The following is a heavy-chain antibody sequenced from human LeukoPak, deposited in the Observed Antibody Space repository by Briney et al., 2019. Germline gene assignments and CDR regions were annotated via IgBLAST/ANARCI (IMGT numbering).Heavy chain of an antibody. J-gene: IGHJ3*02. CDR3: ANAMGAVAGIRAFDI. D-gene: IGHD6-19*01. V-gene: IGHV3-21*01. CDR2: ISGSSDYI. CDR1: GFTFSSYS. Sequence: GGSLRLSCAASGFTFSSYSMNWVRQAPGKGLEWVSSISGSSDYIYYADSVRGRFTISRDNSKNTLYLQMNSLRAEDTAVYYCANAMGAVAGIRAFDIWGQGTMVTVSS.